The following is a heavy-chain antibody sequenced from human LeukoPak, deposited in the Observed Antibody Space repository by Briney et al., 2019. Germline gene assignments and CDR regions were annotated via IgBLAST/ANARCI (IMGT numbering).Heavy chain of an antibody. V-gene: IGHV1-18*01. D-gene: IGHD3-22*01. CDR3: ARVRYYDSSGLFDAFDI. J-gene: IGHJ3*02. Sequence: ASVKVSCKASGYTFTSYGISWVRQALGQGLEWMGWISAYNGNTNYAQKLQGRVTMTTDTSTSTAYMELRSLRSDDTAVYYCARVRYYDSSGLFDAFDIWGQGTMVTVSS. CDR2: ISAYNGNT. CDR1: GYTFTSYG.